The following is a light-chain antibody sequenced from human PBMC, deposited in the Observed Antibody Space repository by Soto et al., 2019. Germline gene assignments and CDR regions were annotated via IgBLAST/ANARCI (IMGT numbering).Light chain of an antibody. Sequence: QSVLTQPRSVSGSPGQSVTISSTGTSIDVGGYNYVSWYQQHPGKAPKLIMYDVTKRPSGVPDRFSGSKSGNTASLTISGLQAEDEADDYCCSYAGSYTHVFGTGTKV. V-gene: IGLV2-11*01. CDR1: SIDVGGYNY. CDR3: CSYAGSYTHV. CDR2: DVT. J-gene: IGLJ1*01.